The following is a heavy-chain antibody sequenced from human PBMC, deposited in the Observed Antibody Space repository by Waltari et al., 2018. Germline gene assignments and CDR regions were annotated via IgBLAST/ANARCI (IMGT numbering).Heavy chain of an antibody. Sequence: QVQLVQSGTEVKKPGASVKVSCEASGYTFTAFYMHWLRQTPGHGLEWMGWINPNSGDTKFAEKFQGRVTMTRDTSISTAYIELSRLQSDDTAVYYCARDTSPLYYDSAGLDAFDSWGQGTLVTVSS. CDR1: GYTFTAFY. V-gene: IGHV1-2*02. J-gene: IGHJ3*02. D-gene: IGHD3-22*01. CDR3: ARDTSPLYYDSAGLDAFDS. CDR2: INPNSGDT.